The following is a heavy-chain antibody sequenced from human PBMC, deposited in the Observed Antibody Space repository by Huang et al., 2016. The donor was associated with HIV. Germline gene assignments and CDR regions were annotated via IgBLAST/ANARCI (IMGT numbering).Heavy chain of an antibody. CDR1: GGSIRSDNYY. CDR2: IYYSGGT. CDR3: ARLPGSITMIRGVITNPY. D-gene: IGHD3-10*01. V-gene: IGHV4-39*01. J-gene: IGHJ4*02. Sequence: QLQLQESGPGLVKPSETLSLTCTVSGGSIRSDNYYWGWIRQPPGKGLEWIGSIYYSGGTDDNPSLECLVTITVDTSKNQFSLKMRSVTAADTAVYYCARLPGSITMIRGVITNPYWGQGTLVTVSS.